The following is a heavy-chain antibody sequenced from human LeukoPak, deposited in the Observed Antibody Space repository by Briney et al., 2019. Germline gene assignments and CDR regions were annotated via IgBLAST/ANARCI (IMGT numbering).Heavy chain of an antibody. CDR1: GYSISSGYY. CDR2: IYYSGST. V-gene: IGHV4-38-2*02. Sequence: PSETLSLTCTVSGYSISSGYYWGWIRPPPGKGLEWIGSIYYSGSTYYNPSLKSRVTISVDTSKNQFSLKLSSVTAADTAVYYCAREHCSGGSCYSIYYCYYMDVWGKGTTVTVSS. J-gene: IGHJ6*03. CDR3: AREHCSGGSCYSIYYCYYMDV. D-gene: IGHD2-15*01.